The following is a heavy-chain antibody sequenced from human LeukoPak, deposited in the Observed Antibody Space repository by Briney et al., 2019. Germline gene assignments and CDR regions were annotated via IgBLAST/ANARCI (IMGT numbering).Heavy chain of an antibody. V-gene: IGHV1-18*01. D-gene: IGHD1-7*01. CDR1: GYTFTSYG. J-gene: IGHJ4*02. Sequence: ASVKVSCKASGYTFTSYGISWVRQAPGQGLEWMGWISAYNGNTNYAQKLQGRFTMTTDTSTSTAYMELRSLRSDDTAVYYCARFKGYNWNYERYFDYWGQGTLVTVSS. CDR3: ARFKGYNWNYERYFDY. CDR2: ISAYNGNT.